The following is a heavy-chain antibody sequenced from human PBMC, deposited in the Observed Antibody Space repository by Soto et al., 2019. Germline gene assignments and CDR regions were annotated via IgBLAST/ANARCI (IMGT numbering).Heavy chain of an antibody. J-gene: IGHJ4*01. V-gene: IGHV6-1*01. Sequence: PSQTLSLTCAITGDSVSSNSAGWSWVRQSPSRGLEWLGRTYYRSKWYYEYAVSVRGRITIHPDTSKNQYSLQLNSVPPEDTAVYFCARGEQYSGRIFDYWGQGTLVTVSS. CDR3: ARGEQYSGRIFDY. CDR2: TYYRSKWYY. D-gene: IGHD1-26*01. CDR1: GDSVSSNSAG.